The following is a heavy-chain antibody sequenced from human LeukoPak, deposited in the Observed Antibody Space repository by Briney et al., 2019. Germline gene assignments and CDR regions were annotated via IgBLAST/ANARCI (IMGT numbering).Heavy chain of an antibody. Sequence: GGSLRLSCAASGFTCSSYSMNWVHQAPGKGLEWVSYISSRSSTIYYADSVKGRFTISRDNAKNSLYLQMNSLRVEDTAVYYCAREGRCGDEKCYSGLPDYWGQGTRVTVSS. V-gene: IGHV3-48*01. CDR1: GFTCSSYS. D-gene: IGHD2-21*01. CDR2: ISSRSSTI. J-gene: IGHJ4*02. CDR3: AREGRCGDEKCYSGLPDY.